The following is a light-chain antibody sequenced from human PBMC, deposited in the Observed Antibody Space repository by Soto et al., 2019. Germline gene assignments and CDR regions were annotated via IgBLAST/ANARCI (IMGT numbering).Light chain of an antibody. V-gene: IGKV3-20*01. J-gene: IGKJ3*01. Sequence: DIVLTQSPGTLSLSPGERATLSCRASQGVSANHLTWYQQKPGQAPRLLMCGASTRATGIPDRFSGSGSGTDFTPTISRLEPEDFAVYFCQQYSRSPFTFGPGTKGDI. CDR2: GAS. CDR1: QGVSANH. CDR3: QQYSRSPFT.